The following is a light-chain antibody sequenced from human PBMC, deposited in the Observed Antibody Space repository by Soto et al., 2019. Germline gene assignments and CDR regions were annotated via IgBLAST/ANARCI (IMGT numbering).Light chain of an antibody. CDR1: QSVDSTY. Sequence: EIVLTQSPGTLSLSPGERATLSCRASQSVDSTYLAWYQQKPGQAPRLLIYATSSRAAGVPDRFSGSGSGTDFTLTISRLEPEDFAVYYCQEYGTSRTFGQGTKVDIK. CDR2: ATS. V-gene: IGKV3-20*01. J-gene: IGKJ1*01. CDR3: QEYGTSRT.